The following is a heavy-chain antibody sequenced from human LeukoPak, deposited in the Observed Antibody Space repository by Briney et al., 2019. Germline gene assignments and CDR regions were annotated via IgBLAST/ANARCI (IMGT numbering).Heavy chain of an antibody. J-gene: IGHJ4*02. D-gene: IGHD5-12*01. CDR1: GFSFNTYW. CDR2: TKPDGSEK. V-gene: IGHV3-7*01. Sequence: GGSLRLSCAASGFSFNTYWMSWLRQAPGKGLEWVANTKPDGSEKYYVDSVRGRFTISRDNAKSLLFLQMSNLRAEDTAIYYCATDGYNSARDSWGQGTQVTVSS. CDR3: ATDGYNSARDS.